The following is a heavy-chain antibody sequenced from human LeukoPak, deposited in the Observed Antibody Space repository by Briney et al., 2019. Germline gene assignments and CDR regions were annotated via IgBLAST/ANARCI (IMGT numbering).Heavy chain of an antibody. CDR2: ISWNSDNI. D-gene: IGHD6-19*01. CDR3: AINGGGDSGCGGFDY. J-gene: IGHJ4*02. CDR1: GFSFDDYA. V-gene: IGHV3-9*01. Sequence: GGSLRLSCAVSGFSFDDYAMHWVRQVPGKGLEGVSGISWNSDNIGYADSVKGRFTISRDNAKNSLYLQVNSLSAEDAALYYCAINGGGDSGCGGFDYWGQGTLVTVSS.